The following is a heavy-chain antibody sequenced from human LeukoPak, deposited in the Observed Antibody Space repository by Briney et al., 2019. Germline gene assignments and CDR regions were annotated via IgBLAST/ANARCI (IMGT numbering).Heavy chain of an antibody. D-gene: IGHD3-10*01. V-gene: IGHV2-70*11. CDR1: GLSLTTRGIC. CDR2: IDWDDDK. Sequence: SGPALLKPTQTLTLTCTLSGLSLTTRGICVSWIRQPPGKALEWLARIDWDDDKYYITYLKTRLTISMDSSKNLVVLTMTNMDPADTATYYCAAAGNTYGCLYPLEWGHGTLVTVSS. CDR3: AAAGNTYGCLYPLE. J-gene: IGHJ4*01.